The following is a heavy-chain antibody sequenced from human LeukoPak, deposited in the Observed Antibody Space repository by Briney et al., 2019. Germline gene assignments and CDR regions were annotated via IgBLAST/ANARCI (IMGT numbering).Heavy chain of an antibody. CDR3: ARATPGGLHGYSFDY. CDR2: MNPNSGNT. D-gene: IGHD5-24*01. V-gene: IGHV1-8*02. J-gene: IGHJ4*02. Sequence: ASVKVSCKASGYTFKSCDINWVRQATGQGLEWMGWMNPNSGNTGFAQKFQDRVSMTRDTSINTAYMELTSLRSGNTAVYYCARATPGGLHGYSFDYWGQGTVVTVYS. CDR1: GYTFKSCD.